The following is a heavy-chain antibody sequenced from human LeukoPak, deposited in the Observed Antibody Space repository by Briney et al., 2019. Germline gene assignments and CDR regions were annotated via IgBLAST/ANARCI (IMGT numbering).Heavy chain of an antibody. CDR2: LYYNGSA. D-gene: IGHD5-24*01. CDR1: GASISSRRYD. Sequence: PSETLSLTWTVCGASISSRRYDWGCSRQPPGKGLEWIGSLYYNGSAYYNPSLKSRVTISVDTSKNQFSLKLNSVTPEDTAVYYCARENEVATIYSYFDYWGQGTLVTVSS. CDR3: ARENEVATIYSYFDY. J-gene: IGHJ4*02. V-gene: IGHV4-39*02.